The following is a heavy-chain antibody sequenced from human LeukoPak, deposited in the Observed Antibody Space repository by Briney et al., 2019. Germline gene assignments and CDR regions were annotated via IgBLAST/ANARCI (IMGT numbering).Heavy chain of an antibody. D-gene: IGHD3-22*01. CDR3: ASESAPDSSGYYYENY. V-gene: IGHV3-21*01. J-gene: IGHJ4*02. CDR2: ISSSSSYI. CDR1: GFTFSSYS. Sequence: GGSLRLSCAASGFTFSSYSMNWVRQAPGKGLEWVSSISSSSSYIYYADSVKGRSTISRDNAKNSLSLQMNSLRAEDTAVYYCASESAPDSSGYYYENYWGQGTLVTVSS.